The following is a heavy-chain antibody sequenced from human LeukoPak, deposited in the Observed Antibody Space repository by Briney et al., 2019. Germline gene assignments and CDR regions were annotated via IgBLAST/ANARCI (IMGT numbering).Heavy chain of an antibody. CDR1: GGSISSSSYY. D-gene: IGHD6-19*01. J-gene: IGHJ4*02. CDR3: STTTRGWYGVGDH. CDR2: IYYGGST. V-gene: IGHV4-39*01. Sequence: SETLSLTCTVSGGSISSSSYYWGWIRQPPGKGLEWIGGIYYGGSTYYNPPLKSRLTISADTSKNQFSLKVTSVTAADTAVYYCSTTTRGWYGVGDHWGQGALVTVSS.